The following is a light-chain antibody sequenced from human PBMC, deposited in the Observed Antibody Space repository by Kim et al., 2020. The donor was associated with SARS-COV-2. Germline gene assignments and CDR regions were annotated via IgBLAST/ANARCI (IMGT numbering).Light chain of an antibody. CDR3: MQATLFPLT. J-gene: IGKJ2*01. V-gene: IGKV2-24*01. Sequence: PAPIARRSKQSLLHSDGNIYLSWLQQRPGQPPRLLIYNISNRFSGVTDRFCGRGAGTDFTLKISRGEAEDVGLYYCMQATLFPLTFGQGTKLEI. CDR2: NIS. CDR1: QSLLHSDGNIY.